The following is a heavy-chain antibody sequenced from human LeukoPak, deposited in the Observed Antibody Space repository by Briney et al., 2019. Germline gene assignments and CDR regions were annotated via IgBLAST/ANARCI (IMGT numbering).Heavy chain of an antibody. J-gene: IGHJ4*02. CDR2: ISTSSTYI. V-gene: IGHV3-21*01. D-gene: IGHD5-24*01. CDR3: ARGDGYVDY. CDR1: GFTFSSYF. Sequence: GGSLRLSCAASGFTFSSYFMNWVRQAPGKGLEWVSSISTSSTYIYYADSVQGRFTISRDNAKNSLYLQMNSLRAEDTAVYYCARGDGYVDYWGQGTLVTVSS.